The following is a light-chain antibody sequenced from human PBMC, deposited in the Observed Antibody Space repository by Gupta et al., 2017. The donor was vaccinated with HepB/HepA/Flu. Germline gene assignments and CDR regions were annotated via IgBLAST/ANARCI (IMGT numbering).Light chain of an antibody. CDR2: NVS. V-gene: IGKV2-30*02. J-gene: IGKJ2*01. Sequence: DFVLTQSPLSLAVTPGQPASVSCSSSQSLVQSAGNTYFNWYHQGPGQPPRRPLCNVSSRDSAVPDRFSGRGSVTAITLKISRVTAEDLGVYFIRQDEHWPHTFGQGTKLEIK. CDR1: QSLVQSAGNTY. CDR3: RQDEHWPHT.